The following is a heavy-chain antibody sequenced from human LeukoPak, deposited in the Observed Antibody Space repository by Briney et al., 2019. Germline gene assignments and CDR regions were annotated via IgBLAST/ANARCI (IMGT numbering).Heavy chain of an antibody. J-gene: IGHJ6*02. CDR3: ARLPRSMVRGVGYYYGMDV. CDR1: GYSFTSYW. CDR2: IYPGDSDT. V-gene: IGHV5-51*01. Sequence: GESLKISCKGSGYSFTSYWIGWVRHMPGKGLEWMGIIYPGDSDTRYSPSFQGQVTISADKSISTAYLQWSSLKASDTAMYYCARLPRSMVRGVGYYYGMDVWGQGTTVTVSS. D-gene: IGHD3-10*01.